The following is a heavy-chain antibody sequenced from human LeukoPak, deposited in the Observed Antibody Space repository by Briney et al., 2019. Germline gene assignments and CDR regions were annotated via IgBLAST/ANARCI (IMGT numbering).Heavy chain of an antibody. D-gene: IGHD3-10*01. J-gene: IGHJ4*02. Sequence: GGSLRLSCAASGFTFSSYVMSWVRQAPGKGREWVSAISGSGGSTYYADSVKGRFTISRDNSKNTLYLQMNSLRAEDTAVYYCAKGLMQHPASYSGSYLDYWGQGTLVTVSS. CDR1: GFTFSSYV. CDR2: ISGSGGST. V-gene: IGHV3-23*01. CDR3: AKGLMQHPASYSGSYLDY.